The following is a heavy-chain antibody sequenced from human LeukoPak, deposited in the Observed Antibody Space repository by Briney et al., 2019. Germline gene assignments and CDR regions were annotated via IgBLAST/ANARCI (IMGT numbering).Heavy chain of an antibody. Sequence: GGSLRLSCAASGFTFSSSAMSWVRQAPGKGLEWVANIKQDGSEKYYVDSVKGRFTISRDNAKNSLYLQMNSLRAEDTAVYYCARTYYYDSSGYYHAWGFDYWGQGTLVTVSS. CDR3: ARTYYYDSSGYYHAWGFDY. CDR2: IKQDGSEK. J-gene: IGHJ4*02. CDR1: GFTFSSSA. V-gene: IGHV3-7*01. D-gene: IGHD3-22*01.